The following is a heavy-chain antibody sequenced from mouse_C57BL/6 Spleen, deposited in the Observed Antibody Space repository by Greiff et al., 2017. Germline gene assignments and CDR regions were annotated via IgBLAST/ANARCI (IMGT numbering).Heavy chain of an antibody. J-gene: IGHJ2*01. V-gene: IGHV1-66*01. CDR3: AREDLLLLGY. CDR1: GYSFTSYY. CDR2: IYPGSGNT. D-gene: IGHD1-1*01. Sequence: QVQLQQSGPELVKPGASVKISCKASGYSFTSYYIHWVKQRPGQGLEWIGWIYPGSGNTKYNEKFKGKATLTADTSSSTAYMQLSSLTSEDSAVYYCAREDLLLLGYWGQGTTLTVSS.